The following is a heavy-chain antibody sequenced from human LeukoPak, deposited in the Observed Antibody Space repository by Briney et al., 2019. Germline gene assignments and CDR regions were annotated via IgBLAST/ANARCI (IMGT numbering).Heavy chain of an antibody. Sequence: ASVKVSCKASGYTFTSYYIYWVRQAPGQGLEWTGVINPSGGSTNYAQKFQGRVTMTRDTSTSTVYMELSSLRSEDTAVYYCARRIAVAGTLWFDPWGQGTLVTVSS. D-gene: IGHD6-19*01. CDR2: INPSGGST. V-gene: IGHV1-46*01. CDR3: ARRIAVAGTLWFDP. CDR1: GYTFTSYY. J-gene: IGHJ5*02.